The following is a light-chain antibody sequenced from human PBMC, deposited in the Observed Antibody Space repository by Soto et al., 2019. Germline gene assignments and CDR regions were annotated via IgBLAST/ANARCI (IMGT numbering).Light chain of an antibody. Sequence: QSVLTQPPSASGTPGQRVTISCSGSSSNIGRNTVNWYQHLPGTAPKLLIYTNNQRPSGVPDRFSGSKSGTSASLAISGLQSEDEADYYCAAWDDSLNGRYVFGTGTKVTVL. CDR1: SSNIGRNT. CDR2: TNN. J-gene: IGLJ1*01. CDR3: AAWDDSLNGRYV. V-gene: IGLV1-44*01.